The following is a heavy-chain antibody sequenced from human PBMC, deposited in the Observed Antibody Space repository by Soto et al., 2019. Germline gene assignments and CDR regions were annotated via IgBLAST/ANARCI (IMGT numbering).Heavy chain of an antibody. J-gene: IGHJ4*02. CDR3: AHNCGVDCHSVFFY. D-gene: IGHD2-21*02. CDR2: ISGGGGSS. Sequence: EVQLLESGGGLVQPGGSLRLSCAASGFTFSNYAMSWVRQAPGKGLEWVSGISGGGGSSYYADSVKGRFTISRDNSKNTLYLQMNSLRAEETVVYYCAHNCGVDCHSVFFYWGQGTLVIVSS. CDR1: GFTFSNYA. V-gene: IGHV3-23*01.